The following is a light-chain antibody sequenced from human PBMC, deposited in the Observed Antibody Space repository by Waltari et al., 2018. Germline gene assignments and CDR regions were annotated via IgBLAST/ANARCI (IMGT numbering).Light chain of an antibody. J-gene: IGLJ1*01. CDR3: SANTSSSSRV. V-gene: IGLV2-14*03. CDR1: RSDFDGHNC. Sequence: QYALTQPPSLSGSPGQSVTISCTATRSDFDGHNCISWYHHHPGKAPIFMIYDFSRRMSGIVTHFSASKCANTASQTISAIHAEEEDAYYCSANTSSSSRVFGTGTRLTVL. CDR2: DFS.